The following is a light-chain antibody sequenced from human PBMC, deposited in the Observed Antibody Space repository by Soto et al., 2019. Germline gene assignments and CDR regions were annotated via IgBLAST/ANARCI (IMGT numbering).Light chain of an antibody. J-gene: IGKJ1*01. Sequence: DIQMTQSPSSISASVGDRDTITCRASQPISSWLAWYQQVPGQAPYLLIYPASTLQSGVPSRFSGSGSGTDFTLTINSLQPEDFATYFCQQGYNFPRAFGQGTKVDIK. CDR1: QPISSW. CDR3: QQGYNFPRA. CDR2: PAS. V-gene: IGKV1-12*01.